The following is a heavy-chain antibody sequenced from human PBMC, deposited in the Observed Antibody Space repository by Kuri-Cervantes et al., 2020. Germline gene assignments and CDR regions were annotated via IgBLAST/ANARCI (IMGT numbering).Heavy chain of an antibody. J-gene: IGHJ6*02. Sequence: SETLSLTCTVSGGSISSYYWSWIRQPAGKGLEWIGRIYTSGSTNYNPSLKSRVTMSVDTSKNQFSLKLSSVTAADTAVYYCARGGYSSGWYGGYYYGMDVWGQGTTVTVSS. D-gene: IGHD6-19*01. CDR2: IYTSGST. CDR3: ARGGYSSGWYGGYYYGMDV. CDR1: GGSISSYY. V-gene: IGHV4-4*07.